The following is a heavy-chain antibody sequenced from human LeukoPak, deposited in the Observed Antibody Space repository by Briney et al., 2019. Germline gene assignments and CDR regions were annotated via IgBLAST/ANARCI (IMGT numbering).Heavy chain of an antibody. CDR3: ARSDSTSDLWSGSQNWFDP. J-gene: IGHJ5*02. CDR2: IYYSGST. V-gene: IGHV4-61*08. D-gene: IGHD3-3*01. CDR1: GGSISSGGYY. Sequence: PSQTLSLTCTVSGGSISSGGYYWSWIRQPPGKGLAWIGYIYYSGSTNYNPSLKSRVTISVDTSKNQFSLKLSSVTAADTAVYYCARSDSTSDLWSGSQNWFDPWGQGTLVTVSS.